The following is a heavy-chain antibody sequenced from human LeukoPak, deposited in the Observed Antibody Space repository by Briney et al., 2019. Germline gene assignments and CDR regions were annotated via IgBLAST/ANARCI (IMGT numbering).Heavy chain of an antibody. CDR3: AVYYYDSSGYYRGYFQH. D-gene: IGHD3-22*01. Sequence: GASVKVSCKASGGTFSSYAISWVRQAPGQGLEWMGGIIPIFGTANYAQKFQGRVTITADESTSTAYMELSSLRAEDTAVYYCAVYYYDSSGYYRGYFQHWGQGTLVTVSS. V-gene: IGHV1-69*01. CDR2: IIPIFGTA. J-gene: IGHJ1*01. CDR1: GGTFSSYA.